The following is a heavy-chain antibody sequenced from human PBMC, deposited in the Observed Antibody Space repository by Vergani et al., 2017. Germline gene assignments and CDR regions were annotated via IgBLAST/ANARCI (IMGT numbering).Heavy chain of an antibody. Sequence: EVQLLESGGGLVQPGGSLRLSCAASGFTFSSYAMSWVRQAPGQGLEWVSAISGSGGSTYYADSVKGRFTISRDNSKNTLYLQMNSLRAEDTAVYYCAKELRYDFWSGYYGPLDYWGQGTLVTVSS. J-gene: IGHJ4*02. CDR2: ISGSGGST. D-gene: IGHD3-3*01. CDR1: GFTFSSYA. CDR3: AKELRYDFWSGYYGPLDY. V-gene: IGHV3-23*01.